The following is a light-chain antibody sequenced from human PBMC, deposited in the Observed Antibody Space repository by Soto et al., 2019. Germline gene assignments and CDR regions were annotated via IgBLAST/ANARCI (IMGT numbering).Light chain of an antibody. CDR2: SAS. J-gene: IGKJ2*01. Sequence: EIVLTQSPGTLSLSPGERATLSCGASQSVTNNYLAWYQHKPGQAPRLLIYSASTRATGIPDRFSGSGSGTDFALTITRLEPEDFALYYCQQYGNTPRTFGQGTKLEIK. CDR3: QQYGNTPRT. CDR1: QSVTNNY. V-gene: IGKV3-20*01.